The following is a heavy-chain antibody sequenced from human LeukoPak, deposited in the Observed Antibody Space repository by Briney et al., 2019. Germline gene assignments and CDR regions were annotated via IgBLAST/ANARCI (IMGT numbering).Heavy chain of an antibody. Sequence: GASVKVSCKVSGYTLTELSMHWVRQAPGKGLEWMGGFDPEDGETIYAQKFQGRVTMTEDTSTDTAYMELSSLRSEDTAVYYCATKPEVVRGVISGYWGQGTLVTVSS. D-gene: IGHD3-10*01. CDR3: ATKPEVVRGVISGY. CDR1: GYTLTELS. CDR2: FDPEDGET. V-gene: IGHV1-24*01. J-gene: IGHJ4*02.